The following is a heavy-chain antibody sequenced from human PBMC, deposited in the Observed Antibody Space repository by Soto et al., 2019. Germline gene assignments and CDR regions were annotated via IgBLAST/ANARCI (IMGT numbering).Heavy chain of an antibody. Sequence: SERIYLTSTVSGASMNRSGDYVTWIRQSPGKGLEWIGYIYYSGSTYYNPSLESRVAISLDTSRSQFSLTLHSVTAADTAIYYCARDRHNNFFDPWGQGTLVTVSS. CDR1: GASMNRSGDY. V-gene: IGHV4-31*03. D-gene: IGHD6-6*01. CDR2: IYYSGST. CDR3: ARDRHNNFFDP. J-gene: IGHJ5*02.